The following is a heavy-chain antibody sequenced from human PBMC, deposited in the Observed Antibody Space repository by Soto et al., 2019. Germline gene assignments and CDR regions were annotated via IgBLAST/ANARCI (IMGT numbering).Heavy chain of an antibody. CDR1: GITFSTYW. V-gene: IGHV3-74*01. CDR2: INSDGSSR. CDR3: ARGYRYFVY. J-gene: IGHJ4*03. Sequence: EVQLEESGGGLVQPGGSLRLSCAASGITFSTYWMHWVRQAPGKGLVWVSGINSDGSSRAYADSVKGRITISRDNAKNTLYLQMNSLRVEDTAVYYCARGYRYFVYWGQGALVTVSS. D-gene: IGHD3-16*02.